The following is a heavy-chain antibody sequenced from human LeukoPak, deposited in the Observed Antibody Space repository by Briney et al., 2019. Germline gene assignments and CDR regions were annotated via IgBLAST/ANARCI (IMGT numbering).Heavy chain of an antibody. J-gene: IGHJ3*02. CDR1: GFTFSSYS. V-gene: IGHV3-21*01. CDR3: ARDWTIAAAGTDDAFDI. CDR2: ISSSSSYI. D-gene: IGHD6-13*01. Sequence: GGSLRLACAASGFTFSSYSMSWVREAPGKVLEWVSSISSSSSYIYYADSVEGRFTISRDNAKNSLYLQMNSLRAEDTAVYYCARDWTIAAAGTDDAFDIWGQGTMVTVSS.